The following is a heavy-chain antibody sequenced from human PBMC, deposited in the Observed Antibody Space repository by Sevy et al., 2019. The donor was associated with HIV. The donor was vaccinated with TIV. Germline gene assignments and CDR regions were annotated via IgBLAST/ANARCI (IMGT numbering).Heavy chain of an antibody. CDR1: GFTFSSYA. V-gene: IGHV3-23*01. CDR2: ISGSGGST. J-gene: IGHJ3*02. D-gene: IGHD6-19*01. CDR3: AKERRRYSSGWFDAFDI. Sequence: GGSLRLSCAASGFTFSSYAMSWVRQAPGKGLEWVSAISGSGGSTYYADSVKGRFTISRDNSKNTLYLQMNSLRAEDTAVYYCAKERRRYSSGWFDAFDIWGQRTMVTVSS.